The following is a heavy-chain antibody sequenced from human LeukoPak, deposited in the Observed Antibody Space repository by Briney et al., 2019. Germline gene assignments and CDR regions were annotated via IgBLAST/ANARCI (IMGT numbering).Heavy chain of an antibody. CDR2: IYSGGST. D-gene: IGHD2-2*01. CDR3: ARAIYCSSTSCPLDV. V-gene: IGHV3-53*01. CDR1: GFTVSKNY. J-gene: IGHJ6*04. Sequence: PGGSLRLSFSAPGFTVSKNYMSWVRQAPGKGLEGGSVIYSGGSTYYADSVKDRFTISRDNSKNTLYLQMNSLRAEDTAVYYCARAIYCSSTSCPLDVWGKGTTVTVSS.